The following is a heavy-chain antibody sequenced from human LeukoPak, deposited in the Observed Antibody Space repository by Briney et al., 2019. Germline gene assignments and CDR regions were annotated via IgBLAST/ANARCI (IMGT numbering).Heavy chain of an antibody. D-gene: IGHD3-10*01. J-gene: IGHJ4*02. CDR2: IYHSGST. CDR3: ARGPLQHGSGSYYKLYYFDY. V-gene: IGHV4-4*02. Sequence: PXETLSLTCAVSGGSISSSNWWSWVRQPPGKGLEWIGEIYHSGSTNYNPSLKSRVTISVDKSKNQFSLKLSSVTAADTAVYYCARGPLQHGSGSYYKLYYFDYWGQGTLVTVSS. CDR1: GGSISSSNW.